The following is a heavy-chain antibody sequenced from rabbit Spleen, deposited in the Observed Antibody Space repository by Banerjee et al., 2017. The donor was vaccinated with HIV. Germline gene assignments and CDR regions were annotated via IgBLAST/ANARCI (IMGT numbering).Heavy chain of an antibody. CDR1: GISFTYSDY. CDR3: ARDTGSSFSSYGMDL. V-gene: IGHV1S45*01. CDR2: IAGSSSGFA. J-gene: IGHJ6*01. Sequence: QEQLEESGGGLVKPGASLTLSCTASGISFTYSDYMCWVRYPPGKGPEWIACIAGSSSGFAYSATWAKGRFTCSKTSSATVTLQMASLTVADTATYFCARDTGSSFSSYGMDLWGQGTLVTV. D-gene: IGHD8-1*01.